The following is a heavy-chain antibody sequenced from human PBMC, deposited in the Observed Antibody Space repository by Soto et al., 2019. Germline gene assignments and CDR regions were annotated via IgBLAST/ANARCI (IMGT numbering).Heavy chain of an antibody. CDR3: ARGTGSFCRFDP. Sequence: SETLSLTCAVYGGSFSGYYWSWIRQPPGKGLECIGEINHSGSTNYNPSLKSRVTISVDTSKNQFSLKLSSVTAADTAVYYCARGTGSFCRFDPGGQGTLSPSPQ. CDR1: GGSFSGYY. CDR2: INHSGST. J-gene: IGHJ5*02. D-gene: IGHD2-15*01. V-gene: IGHV4-34*01.